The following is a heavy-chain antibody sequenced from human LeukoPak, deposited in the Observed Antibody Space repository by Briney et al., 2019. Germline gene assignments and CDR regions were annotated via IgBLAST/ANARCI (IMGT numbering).Heavy chain of an antibody. Sequence: SETLSLTRTVSGGSISSYLGRSMRQPAGKGLEWIGRIYNSGSTNYNPSLKSRVTMSVDTSKNQISLKVNSVTAADTAVYYCARESYSSSYLFDFWGQGTLVTVSS. CDR2: IYNSGST. J-gene: IGHJ4*02. V-gene: IGHV4-4*07. CDR1: GGSISSYL. D-gene: IGHD6-6*01. CDR3: ARESYSSSYLFDF.